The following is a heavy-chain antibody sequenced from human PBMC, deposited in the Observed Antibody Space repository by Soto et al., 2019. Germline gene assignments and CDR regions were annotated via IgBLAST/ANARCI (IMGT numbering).Heavy chain of an antibody. CDR1: GGSVSSGSYY. D-gene: IGHD6-13*01. CDR2: IYYSGST. Sequence: SETLSLTCTVSGGSVSSGSYYWSWIRQPPGKGLEWIGYIYYSGSTNYNPSLKSRVTISVDTSKNQFSLKLSSVTAADTAVYYCASGGPYSSSWYAYYYYGMDVWGQGTTVTVSS. J-gene: IGHJ6*02. CDR3: ASGGPYSSSWYAYYYYGMDV. V-gene: IGHV4-61*01.